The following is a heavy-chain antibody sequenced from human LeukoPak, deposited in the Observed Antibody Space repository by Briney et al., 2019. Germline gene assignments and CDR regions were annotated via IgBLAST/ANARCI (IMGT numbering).Heavy chain of an antibody. CDR3: ARRYDWNYVYFDY. CDR1: SGSIRSKTYY. Sequence: SETLSLTCTVSSGSIRSKTYYWDWIRQPPGKGLQWIGSISYSGSTYYNPSLKSRVTISGDTSENQFSLKLSSVTAADTAVYYCARRYDWNYVYFDYWDQGTLVTVSS. D-gene: IGHD1-7*01. CDR2: ISYSGST. V-gene: IGHV4-39*01. J-gene: IGHJ4*02.